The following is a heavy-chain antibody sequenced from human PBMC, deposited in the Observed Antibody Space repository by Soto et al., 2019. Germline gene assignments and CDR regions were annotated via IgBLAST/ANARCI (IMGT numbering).Heavy chain of an antibody. D-gene: IGHD6-13*01. V-gene: IGHV4-61*08. CDR1: GGSISSGGYY. J-gene: IGHJ5*01. Sequence: PSETLSLTCTVSGGSISSGGYYWSWIRQHPGKGLEWLGYMYYSGSTKYNPSLKSRVTISADTSKNQFSLKLFSVTAADTARYYCARATGYSSTWYDSWGQGIQVTVSS. CDR3: ARATGYSSTWYDS. CDR2: MYYSGST.